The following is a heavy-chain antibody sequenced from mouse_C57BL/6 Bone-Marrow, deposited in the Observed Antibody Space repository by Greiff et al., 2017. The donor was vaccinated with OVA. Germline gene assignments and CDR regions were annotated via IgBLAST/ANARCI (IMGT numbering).Heavy chain of an antibody. Sequence: EVQLVESGGGLVQPKGSLKLSCAASGFSFNTYAMNWVRQAPGKGLEWVARIRSKSNNSATYYADSVKDRFTISRDDSKSMLDLQMNNLYTDDTAMYYCVSLQRRLPYWGQGTLVTVSA. V-gene: IGHV10-1*01. CDR2: IRSKSNNSAT. CDR1: GFSFNTYA. D-gene: IGHD3-2*02. CDR3: VSLQRRLPY. J-gene: IGHJ3*01.